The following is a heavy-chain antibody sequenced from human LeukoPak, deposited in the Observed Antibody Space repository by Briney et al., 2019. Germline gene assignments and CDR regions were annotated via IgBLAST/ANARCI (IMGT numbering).Heavy chain of an antibody. V-gene: IGHV3-23*01. CDR2: ISAGGGST. J-gene: IGHJ3*02. Sequence: GGSLRLSCAASGFTFSSSAMSWVRQVPGKGQEWVSGISAGGGSTYYADSVRGRFTISRDNSKNTLYVQMNSLRDEDTAVYYCAKVVHYYDSAGAFDIWGQGTMVTVSS. CDR3: AKVVHYYDSAGAFDI. D-gene: IGHD3-22*01. CDR1: GFTFSSSA.